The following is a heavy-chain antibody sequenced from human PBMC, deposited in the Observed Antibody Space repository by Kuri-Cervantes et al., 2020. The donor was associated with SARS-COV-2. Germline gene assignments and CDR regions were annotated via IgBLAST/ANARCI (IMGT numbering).Heavy chain of an antibody. V-gene: IGHV3-15*01. J-gene: IGHJ4*02. CDR3: TTDGGLGYCSSTSCYPFDY. CDR1: GFTFSSYS. CDR2: IKSKTDGGTT. D-gene: IGHD2-2*01. Sequence: GESLKISCTASGFTFSSYSMNWVRQAPGKGLEWVGRIKSKTDGGTTDYAAPVKGRFTISRDDSKNTLYLQMNSLKTEDTAVYYCTTDGGLGYCSSTSCYPFDYWGQGTLVTVSS.